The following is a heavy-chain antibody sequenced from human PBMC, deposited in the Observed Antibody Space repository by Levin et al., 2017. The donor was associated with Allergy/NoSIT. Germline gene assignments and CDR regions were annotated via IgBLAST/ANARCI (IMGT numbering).Heavy chain of an antibody. CDR2: IYSGGST. J-gene: IGHJ3*02. V-gene: IGHV3-53*01. Sequence: PGGSLRLSCAASGFTVSSNYMSWVRQAPGKGLEWVSVIYSGGSTYYADSVKGRFTISRDNSKNTLYLQMNSLRAEDTAVYYCARTLLYYDSSGYYWGGAFDIWGQGTMVTVSS. D-gene: IGHD3-22*01. CDR1: GFTVSSNY. CDR3: ARTLLYYDSSGYYWGGAFDI.